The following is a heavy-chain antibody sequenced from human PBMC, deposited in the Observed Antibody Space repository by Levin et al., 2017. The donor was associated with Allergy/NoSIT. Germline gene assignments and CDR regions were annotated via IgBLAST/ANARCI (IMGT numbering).Heavy chain of an antibody. V-gene: IGHV4-61*02. CDR1: GGSISSGSYY. D-gene: IGHD2-15*01. CDR3: ARAEVGAEH. CDR2: IYSSGSA. Sequence: SETLSLTCKVSGGSISSGSYYWSWIRQPAAKGLEWIGRIYSSGSANYNPSLKSRVTISVDTSKNQFSLKLSSVTAADTAVYYCARAEVGAEHWGQGPLVTVSS. J-gene: IGHJ4*02.